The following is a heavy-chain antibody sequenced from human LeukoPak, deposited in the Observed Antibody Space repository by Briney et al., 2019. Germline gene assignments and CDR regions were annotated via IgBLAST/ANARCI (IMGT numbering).Heavy chain of an antibody. V-gene: IGHV3-66*01. Sequence: GGSLRHSCAVSGFTVTSNYMSWVRQAPGKGLEWVSVIYSGATTYYADSVKGRFTISRDTSKNTLYLQMISLRAEDTAVYYCARVALSGGDFDYWGQGTLVTVSS. CDR3: ARVALSGGDFDY. CDR1: GFTVTSNY. CDR2: IYSGATT. J-gene: IGHJ4*02. D-gene: IGHD7-27*01.